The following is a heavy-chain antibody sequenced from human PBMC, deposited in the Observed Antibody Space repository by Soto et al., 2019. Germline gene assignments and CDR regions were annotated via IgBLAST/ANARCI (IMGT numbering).Heavy chain of an antibody. J-gene: IGHJ5*02. CDR2: ASPDGTST. D-gene: IGHD4-17*01. CDR3: TRHGSGDYFLFDP. Sequence: SGGSLRLSCAASGFTFSSFWMHWVRQAPGKGLEWVSRASPDGTSTSYADSVKGRFTISRDNAKNTLFMQMNSLRAEDTAVYYCTRHGSGDYFLFDPWGQGTLVTVS. V-gene: IGHV3-74*01. CDR1: GFTFSSFW.